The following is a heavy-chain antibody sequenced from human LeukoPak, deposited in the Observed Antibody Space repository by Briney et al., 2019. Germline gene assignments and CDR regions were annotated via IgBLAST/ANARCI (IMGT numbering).Heavy chain of an antibody. J-gene: IGHJ4*02. CDR3: AGTTVTTPIGFDY. CDR2: ITLSSSTI. V-gene: IGHV3-48*01. CDR1: GFTFSNYN. D-gene: IGHD4-17*01. Sequence: GGSLRLSCAASGFTFSNYNMNWVRQAPGKGLEWISYITLSSSTIYYADSVKGRFTISRDNSKNTLYLQMNSLRAEDTAVYYCAGTTVTTPIGFDYWGQGTLVTVSS.